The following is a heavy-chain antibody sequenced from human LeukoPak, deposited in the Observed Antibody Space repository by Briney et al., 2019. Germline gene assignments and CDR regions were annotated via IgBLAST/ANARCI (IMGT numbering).Heavy chain of an antibody. Sequence: GASVKVSCKASGGTFSSCAISWVRQAPGQGLEWMGRIIPIFGTANYAQKFQGRVTITTDESTSTAYMELSSLRSEDTAVYYCARDPPYCSGGSCLKFDYWGQGTLVTVSS. J-gene: IGHJ4*02. CDR3: ARDPPYCSGGSCLKFDY. D-gene: IGHD2-15*01. CDR1: GGTFSSCA. CDR2: IIPIFGTA. V-gene: IGHV1-69*05.